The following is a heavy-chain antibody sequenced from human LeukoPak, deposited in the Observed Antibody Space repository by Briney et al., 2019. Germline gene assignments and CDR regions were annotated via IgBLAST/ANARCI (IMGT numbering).Heavy chain of an antibody. CDR1: GFTFSSHA. J-gene: IGHJ5*02. CDR3: ARDIPDYYGSGSYYKGTSNWFDP. CDR2: ISYDGSNK. V-gene: IGHV3-30*04. D-gene: IGHD3-10*01. Sequence: PGRSLRFSCAASGFTFSSHAMHWVRQAPGKGLEWVAVISYDGSNKYYADSVKGRFTISRDNSKNTLYLQMNSLRAEDTAVYYCARDIPDYYGSGSYYKGTSNWFDPWGQGTLVTVSS.